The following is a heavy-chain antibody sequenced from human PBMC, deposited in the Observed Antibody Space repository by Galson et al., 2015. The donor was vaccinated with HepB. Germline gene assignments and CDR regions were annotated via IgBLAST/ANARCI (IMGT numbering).Heavy chain of an antibody. CDR3: ARTGYCTGGVCYVVSDY. D-gene: IGHD2-8*02. V-gene: IGHV1-8*01. CDR2: MNPNSGNT. J-gene: IGHJ4*02. Sequence: SVKVSCKASGYTFNSYDINWVRQATGQGLEWMGWMNPNSGNTGYAQKFQGRVTMTRNTSISTDYMELSSLRSEDTAVYYCARTGYCTGGVCYVVSDYWGQGTLVTVSS. CDR1: GYTFNSYD.